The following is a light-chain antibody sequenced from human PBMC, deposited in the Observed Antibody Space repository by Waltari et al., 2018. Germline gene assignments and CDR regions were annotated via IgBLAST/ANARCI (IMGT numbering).Light chain of an antibody. CDR2: ANN. Sequence: QSVLTQPPSLSGAPGQRVTISCAGTGSNIGTSDVPWYPHIPGKAPKLHIYANNHRPAWVTDRFGGFKSGTSASLAITGLRPEDESEYFCQSYDSTLDDWVFGGGTKLTVL. V-gene: IGLV1-40*01. J-gene: IGLJ3*02. CDR3: QSYDSTLDDWV. CDR1: GSNIGTSD.